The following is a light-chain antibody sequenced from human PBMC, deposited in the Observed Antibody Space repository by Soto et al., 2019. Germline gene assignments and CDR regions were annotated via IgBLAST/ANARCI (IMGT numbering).Light chain of an antibody. CDR3: QHYGSSPPMYT. CDR1: QSVSSRY. Sequence: EIVLTQSPGTLSLSPGERATLSCRASQSVSSRYLAWYQQRPGQAPRLLIYGASSRATGVPDRISGSGSGTDFTLTITRLEPEDFAVYYCQHYGSSPPMYTFGQGTKLEIK. V-gene: IGKV3-20*01. CDR2: GAS. J-gene: IGKJ2*01.